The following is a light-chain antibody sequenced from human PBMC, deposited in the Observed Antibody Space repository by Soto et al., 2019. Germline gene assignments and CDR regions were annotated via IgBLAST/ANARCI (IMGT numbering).Light chain of an antibody. CDR2: EVS. J-gene: IGLJ2*01. CDR3: SSYAGSNNVV. Sequence: QSALTQPPFASGSPGQSVTISCTGTSSDVGGYNYVSWYQQHPGKAPKLILYEVSKRPSGVPDRFSGSKSGNTASLTVSGLQAEDEADYYCSSYAGSNNVVFGGGTKLTVL. V-gene: IGLV2-8*01. CDR1: SSDVGGYNY.